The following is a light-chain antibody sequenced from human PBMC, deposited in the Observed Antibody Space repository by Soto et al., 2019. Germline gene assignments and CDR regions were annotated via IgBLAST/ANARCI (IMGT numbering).Light chain of an antibody. J-gene: IGLJ3*02. CDR3: CSYAGSYTVGV. V-gene: IGLV2-11*01. CDR1: SSDVGGYNY. Sequence: QSVLTQPRSVSGSPGQSVTISCTGTSSDVGGYNYVSWYQQHPGKAPKLVIYDVSKRPSGVPDRFSGSKSGNTASLTISGLQAEDEADYYCCSYAGSYTVGVFGGGTKLTAL. CDR2: DVS.